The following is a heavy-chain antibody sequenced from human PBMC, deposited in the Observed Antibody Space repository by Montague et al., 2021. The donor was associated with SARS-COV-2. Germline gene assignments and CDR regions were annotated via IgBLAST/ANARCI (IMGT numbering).Heavy chain of an antibody. J-gene: IGHJ4*02. D-gene: IGHD4-23*01. Sequence: PALGKPTQTLTLTCTVPGVSLSTSGEGVGWIRQPPGKALEWLALIFWDDDKRYSPSLKNRVTITNDTSKNQVVLRMTNMDPLDTATYYCAHKVKWELYYFDYWGQGTLVTVSS. V-gene: IGHV2-5*02. CDR3: AHKVKWELYYFDY. CDR1: GVSLSTSGEG. CDR2: IFWDDDK.